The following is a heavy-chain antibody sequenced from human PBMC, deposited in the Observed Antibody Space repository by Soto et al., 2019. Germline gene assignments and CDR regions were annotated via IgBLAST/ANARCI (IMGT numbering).Heavy chain of an antibody. CDR3: AREGKDGYNYFDY. V-gene: IGHV3-48*03. J-gene: IGHJ4*02. CDR2: ISSSGSHT. Sequence: PVGSLRLSCAASGFTFSSYEMNWVRQAPGKGLEWVSYISSSGSHTYYADSGKGRFTVSRDNAKNSLFLQISSLRAEDTAVYYCAREGKDGYNYFDYWGQGALVTVSS. CDR1: GFTFSSYE. D-gene: IGHD5-12*01.